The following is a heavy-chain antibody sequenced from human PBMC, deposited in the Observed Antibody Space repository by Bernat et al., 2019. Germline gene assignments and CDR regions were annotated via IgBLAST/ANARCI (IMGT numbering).Heavy chain of an antibody. D-gene: IGHD3-16*01. Sequence: QVQLVESGGGVVQPGRSLRLSCAASGFTFSSYAIHWVRQAPGKGLEWVAAISYDGINKYYADSVKGRFTISRDNSKNTLYLQMISLRAWDTAVYYCARDRRGTDSGGMDVWGQGTTVTVSS. CDR1: GFTFSSYA. J-gene: IGHJ6*02. CDR2: ISYDGINK. CDR3: ARDRRGTDSGGMDV. V-gene: IGHV3-30*04.